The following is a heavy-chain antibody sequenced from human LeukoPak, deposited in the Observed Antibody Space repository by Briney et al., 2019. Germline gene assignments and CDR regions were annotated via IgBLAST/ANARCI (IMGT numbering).Heavy chain of an antibody. V-gene: IGHV3-48*02. CDR2: ISSSSSTM. J-gene: IGHJ4*02. CDR3: ARSLRPSASSPLDY. Sequence: PGGSLRLSCAASEFIFSSYSMNWVRPAPGKGLEWVSYISSSSSTMYYADSVKGRFTISRDNAKNSLFLEMNSLRDEDTAVYYCARSLRPSASSPLDYWGQGTLVTVSS. CDR1: EFIFSSYS. D-gene: IGHD3-16*01.